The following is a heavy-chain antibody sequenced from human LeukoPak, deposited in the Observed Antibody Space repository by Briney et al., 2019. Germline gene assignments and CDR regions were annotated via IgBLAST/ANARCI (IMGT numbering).Heavy chain of an antibody. J-gene: IGHJ4*02. CDR1: GFTASNNY. CDR2: ISDSGDYT. Sequence: PGGSLRLSCAASGFTASNNYMSWVRRAPGQGLEWVSVISDSGDYTSYADSVRGRFTISRDNSRNTLYLQMISLRPEDTAVYYCAKDTSIGKYCTNGVCSPFDYWGQGTLVTVSS. V-gene: IGHV3-53*01. D-gene: IGHD2-8*01. CDR3: AKDTSIGKYCTNGVCSPFDY.